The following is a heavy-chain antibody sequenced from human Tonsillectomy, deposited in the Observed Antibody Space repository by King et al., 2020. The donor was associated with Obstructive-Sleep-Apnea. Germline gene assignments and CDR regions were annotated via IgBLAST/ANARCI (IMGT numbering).Heavy chain of an antibody. CDR1: GFTFSSYS. D-gene: IGHD4-17*01. V-gene: IGHV3-21*01. Sequence: VQLVESGGGLVKPGGSLRLSCAASGFTFSSYSMNWVRQAPGKGLEWVSSISSSSSYIYYADSVKGRFTISRDNAKNSLYLQMNSLRAEDTAVYYCARGVDYGDYPGWFDPWGQGTLVTVSS. J-gene: IGHJ5*02. CDR3: ARGVDYGDYPGWFDP. CDR2: ISSSSSYI.